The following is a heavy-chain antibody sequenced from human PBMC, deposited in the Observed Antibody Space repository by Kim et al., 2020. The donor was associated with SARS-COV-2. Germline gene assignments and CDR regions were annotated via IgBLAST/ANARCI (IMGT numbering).Heavy chain of an antibody. Sequence: SVKVSCKASGGTFSSYAISWVRQAPGQGLEWMGRIIPILGIANYAQKFQGRVTITADNSTSTAYMELCSLRSEETAVYYCSSDPLLAASGRFEYWGQGT. CDR3: SSDPLLAASGRFEY. D-gene: IGHD6-13*01. V-gene: IGHV1-69*04. CDR1: GGTFSSYA. J-gene: IGHJ4*02. CDR2: IIPILGIA.